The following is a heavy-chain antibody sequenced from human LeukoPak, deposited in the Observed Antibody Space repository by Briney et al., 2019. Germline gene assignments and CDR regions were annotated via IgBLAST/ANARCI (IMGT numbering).Heavy chain of an antibody. Sequence: GRSLRLSCAASGFTFSNFGMHWVRQAPGKGLEWVAFIRYDGSNKYYADSVKGRFTISRDNSKNTLYLQMNSLRGEDTAVHYCAKYGDTMSETYYYDMDVWGKGTTVTIS. CDR2: IRYDGSNK. CDR1: GFTFSNFG. J-gene: IGHJ6*03. CDR3: AKYGDTMSETYYYDMDV. D-gene: IGHD5-18*01. V-gene: IGHV3-30*02.